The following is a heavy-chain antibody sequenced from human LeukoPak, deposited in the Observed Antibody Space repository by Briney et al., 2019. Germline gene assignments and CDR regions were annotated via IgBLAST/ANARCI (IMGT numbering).Heavy chain of an antibody. V-gene: IGHV1-3*01. Sequence: ASVKVSCKASGYTFSSYAMHWVRQAPGQRLEWMGWINAGNGNTKYSQKFQGRVTITRDTSASTAYMELSSLRSDDTAVYYCARGTYGDYWGQGTLVTVSS. CDR1: GYTFSSYA. CDR2: INAGNGNT. D-gene: IGHD4-17*01. CDR3: ARGTYGDY. J-gene: IGHJ4*02.